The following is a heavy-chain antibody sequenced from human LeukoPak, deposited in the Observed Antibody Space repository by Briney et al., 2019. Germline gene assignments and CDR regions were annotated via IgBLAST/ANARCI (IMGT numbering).Heavy chain of an antibody. CDR2: IKEDGSEK. D-gene: IGHD5-18*01. CDR3: ARDRAYNYLSDY. CDR1: GFTFSDYY. V-gene: IGHV3-7*01. J-gene: IGHJ4*02. Sequence: GGSLRLSCAASGFTFSDYYMSWIRQAPGKGLEWVANIKEDGSEKYYVDSVKGRFTISRDNAKNSLYLQMNSLRAEGTAVYYCARDRAYNYLSDYWGQGTLVTVSS.